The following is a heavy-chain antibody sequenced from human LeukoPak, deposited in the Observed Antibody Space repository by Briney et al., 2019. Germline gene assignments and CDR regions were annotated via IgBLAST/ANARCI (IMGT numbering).Heavy chain of an antibody. V-gene: IGHV4-39*07. D-gene: IGHD3-9*01. CDR3: ARGRGYYDILTGYYGYYFDY. J-gene: IGHJ4*02. CDR1: GGSISSSSYY. Sequence: SETLSLTCTDSGGSISSSSYYWGWIRQPPGKGLEWIGSIYYSGSTYYNPSLKSRVTISVDTSKNQFSLKLSSVTAADTAVYYCARGRGYYDILTGYYGYYFDYWGQGTLVTVSS. CDR2: IYYSGST.